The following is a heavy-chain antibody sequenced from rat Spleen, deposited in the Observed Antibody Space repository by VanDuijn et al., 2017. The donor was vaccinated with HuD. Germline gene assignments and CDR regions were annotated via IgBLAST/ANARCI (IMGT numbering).Heavy chain of an antibody. CDR2: IWSNGST. CDR3: ARAGSAAISLGNWFAY. J-gene: IGHJ3*01. V-gene: IGHV2-47*01. D-gene: IGHD1-2*01. CDR1: GLSLTRNS. Sequence: QVQLKESGPGLVQPSQTLSLTCTVSGLSLTRNSVSWIRQPPGKGLEWMGIIWSNGSTDYNSAFKSRLSISRETSKSQSFLKMNSLQTEDTATYYCARAGSAAISLGNWFAYWGQGTLVTVSS.